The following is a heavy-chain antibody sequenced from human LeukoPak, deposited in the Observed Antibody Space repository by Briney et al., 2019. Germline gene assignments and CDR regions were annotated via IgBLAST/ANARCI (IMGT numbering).Heavy chain of an antibody. J-gene: IGHJ2*01. Sequence: SETLSLTCTVSGDSISRYYWSWIRQPAGKGLEWIGRVSSTGSTNYNPSLKSRVTMSVDTSKNQVSLKLSSVTAADTAVYYCARDRGTYGCFYLWGRAALVIVSS. D-gene: IGHD4-17*01. CDR1: GDSISRYY. CDR3: ARDRGTYGCFYL. V-gene: IGHV4-4*07. CDR2: VSSTGST.